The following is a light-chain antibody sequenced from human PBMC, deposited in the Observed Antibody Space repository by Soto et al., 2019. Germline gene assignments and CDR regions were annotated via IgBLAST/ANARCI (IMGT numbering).Light chain of an antibody. CDR2: AAS. CDR1: QGIRNF. J-gene: IGKJ3*01. Sequence: DIQMTQSPTSLSASVGDRVTITCRASQGIRNFVAWYQQKPGKAPKLLIYAASTLQSGVPSRFSGSGSGTDLTHTIDSLQPEDVATYACQKYSSVPVFGPGTKVEIK. V-gene: IGKV1-27*01. CDR3: QKYSSVPV.